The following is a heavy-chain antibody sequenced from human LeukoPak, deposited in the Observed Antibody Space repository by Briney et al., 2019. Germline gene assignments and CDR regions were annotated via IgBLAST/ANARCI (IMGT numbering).Heavy chain of an antibody. D-gene: IGHD5-18*01. CDR2: IKQDGSEK. Sequence: GSLRLSCAASGSTFSSYWMSWVRQAPGKGLEWVANIKQDGSEKYYVDSVKGRFNISRDNAKNSLYLQMNSLRDEDTAVYYCARGQTWIQLWPRGQGTLVTVSS. J-gene: IGHJ5*02. CDR3: ARGQTWIQLWP. V-gene: IGHV3-7*04. CDR1: GSTFSSYW.